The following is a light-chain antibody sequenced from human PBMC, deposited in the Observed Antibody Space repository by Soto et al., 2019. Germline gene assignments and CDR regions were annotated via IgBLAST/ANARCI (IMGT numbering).Light chain of an antibody. CDR1: QDVSNY. V-gene: IGKV1-33*01. J-gene: IGKJ4*01. CDR2: AAS. CDR3: QQYDNLPFT. Sequence: DIQMTQSPSSLSASVGDRVTITCQASQDVSNYLSWYQQKPGKAPKLLIYAASNLETGVPLTFSGSGSGTHFTFTISSLQPEDIATYYCQQYDNLPFTFGGGSNVEIK.